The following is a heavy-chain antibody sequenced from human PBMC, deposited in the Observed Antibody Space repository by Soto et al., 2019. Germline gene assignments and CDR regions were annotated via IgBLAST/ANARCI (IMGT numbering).Heavy chain of an antibody. V-gene: IGHV1-18*04. CDR3: ARGLGTNGLDV. J-gene: IGHJ6*02. CDR1: GYRFTTYG. CDR2: ISTYNGNT. Sequence: QVQLLQSGAEVKKPGASVKVSCKASGYRFTTYGITWVRLAPGQGLEWLGGISTYNGNTDYAQNLQDRVTMTTETSTSTAYMEVTSLTSDDTAVYYCARGLGTNGLDVWPRDHGHRLV. D-gene: IGHD7-27*01.